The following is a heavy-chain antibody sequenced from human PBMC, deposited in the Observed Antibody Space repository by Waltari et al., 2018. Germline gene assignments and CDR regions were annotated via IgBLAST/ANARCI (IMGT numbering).Heavy chain of an antibody. CDR1: GFTFSNAW. V-gene: IGHV3-15*01. CDR3: TTDSARIQLWLRGGDY. J-gene: IGHJ4*02. CDR2: MKSKTDGGTT. D-gene: IGHD5-18*01. Sequence: EVQLVESGGGLVKPGGSLRLSCAASGFTFSNAWMSWVRQALGKGLEWVDRMKSKTDGGTTDYAAPVKGRFTISRDDSKNTLYLQMNSLKTEDTAVYYCTTDSARIQLWLRGGDYWGQGTLVTVSS.